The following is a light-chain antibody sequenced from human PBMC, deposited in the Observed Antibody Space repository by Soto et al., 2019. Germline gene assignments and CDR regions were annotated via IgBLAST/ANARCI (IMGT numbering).Light chain of an antibody. V-gene: IGLV2-14*01. J-gene: IGLJ1*01. CDR3: NSYTSSSSFV. Sequence: QSALTQPASVSGSPGQSITISCTGTSSDVGGYKYVSWYQQHPGKAPKLMIYEVSNRPSGVSDRFSGSKSGNTASLAISGLQPEDEADYYCNSYTSSSSFVFGTGTKPPS. CDR2: EVS. CDR1: SSDVGGYKY.